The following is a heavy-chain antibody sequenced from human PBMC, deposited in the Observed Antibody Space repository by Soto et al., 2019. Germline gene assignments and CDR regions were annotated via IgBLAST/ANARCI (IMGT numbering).Heavy chain of an antibody. CDR1: GFTFSRYS. Sequence: GGSLRLSCAASGFTFSRYSMNWVRQAPGKGLEWISYITSDSSTIYYADSVKGRFTISRDNAKNSLFLQMNSLRDDDTAVYYCAKEATNINNFDYWGHGTLVTV. V-gene: IGHV3-48*02. CDR3: AKEATNINNFDY. J-gene: IGHJ4*01. D-gene: IGHD2-8*01. CDR2: ITSDSSTI.